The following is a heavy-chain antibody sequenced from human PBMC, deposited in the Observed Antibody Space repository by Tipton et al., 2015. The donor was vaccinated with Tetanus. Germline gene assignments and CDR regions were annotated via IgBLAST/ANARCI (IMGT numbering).Heavy chain of an antibody. D-gene: IGHD3-9*01. V-gene: IGHV3-7*03. CDR1: GFTFSNYW. Sequence: SLRLSCAASGFTFSNYWMSWVRQAPGKGLEWVANIDQAGSDKYYVDSVKGRFTISRDNSKNTLILQMNSLRAEDTAVYFCAKFLVVITQGYYHTMDVWGQGTTVTVSS. CDR3: AKFLVVITQGYYHTMDV. CDR2: IDQAGSDK. J-gene: IGHJ6*02.